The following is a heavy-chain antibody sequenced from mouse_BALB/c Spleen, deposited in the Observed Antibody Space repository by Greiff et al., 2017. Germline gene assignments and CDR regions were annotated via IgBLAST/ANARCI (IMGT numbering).Heavy chain of an antibody. CDR3: ARATMIIDY. D-gene: IGHD2-4*01. J-gene: IGHJ2*01. CDR1: GFTFSDYY. V-gene: IGHV5-4*02. Sequence: EVKLMESGGGLVKPGGSLKLSCAASGFTFSDYYMYWVRQTPEKRLEWVATISDGGSYTYYPDSVKGRFTISRDNAKNNLYLQMSSLKSEDTAMYYCARATMIIDYWGQGTTLTVSS. CDR2: ISDGGSYT.